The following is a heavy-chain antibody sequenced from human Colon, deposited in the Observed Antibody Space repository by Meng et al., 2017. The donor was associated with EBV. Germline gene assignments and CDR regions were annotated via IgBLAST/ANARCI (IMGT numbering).Heavy chain of an antibody. Sequence: QVQLVQSWSELETSGASVKVSCKASGYTFINDAINWVRQAPGQGLEWMGWINTHTGNPTYGQGFTGRFVLSSDTSVSTANLQISSLKAEDTAVYYCARGGPYPDSSGFHWYFDLWGRGTLVTVSS. D-gene: IGHD3-22*01. J-gene: IGHJ2*01. CDR3: ARGGPYPDSSGFHWYFDL. CDR2: INTHTGNP. CDR1: GYTFINDA. V-gene: IGHV7-4-1*02.